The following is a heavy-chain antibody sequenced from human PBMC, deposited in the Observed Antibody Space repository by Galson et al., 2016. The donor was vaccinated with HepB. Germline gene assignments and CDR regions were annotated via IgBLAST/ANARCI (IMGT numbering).Heavy chain of an antibody. Sequence: SETLSLTCTVSGDSISIRGYYWAWIRQPPGKGLEWIGSIYYSGNTYSNPSLKTRVSMSVDTSKNHFSLELSSVTAADTAGYYCARRTLQPSFDYWGQGTPVSVSS. V-gene: IGHV4-39*02. CDR2: IYYSGNT. J-gene: IGHJ4*02. CDR1: GDSISIRGYY. CDR3: ARRTLQPSFDY. D-gene: IGHD1-14*01.